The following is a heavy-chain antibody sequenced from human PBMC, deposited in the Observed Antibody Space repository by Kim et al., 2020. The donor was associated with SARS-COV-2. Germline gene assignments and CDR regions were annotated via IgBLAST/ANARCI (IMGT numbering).Heavy chain of an antibody. J-gene: IGHJ5*02. D-gene: IGHD2-15*01. CDR2: IYPGDSDT. V-gene: IGHV5-51*01. CDR3: ASIGYCSGGSCYGGFDP. Sequence: GESLKISCKGSGYSFTSYWIGWVRQMPGKGLEWTGIIYPGDSDTRYSPSFQGQVTISADKSISTAYLQWSSLKASDTAMYYCASIGYCSGGSCYGGFDPWGQGTLVTVSS. CDR1: GYSFTSYW.